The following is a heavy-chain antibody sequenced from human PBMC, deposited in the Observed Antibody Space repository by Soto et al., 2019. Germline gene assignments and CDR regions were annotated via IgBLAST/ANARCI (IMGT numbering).Heavy chain of an antibody. J-gene: IGHJ4*02. CDR1: GFIFSNNG. D-gene: IGHD3-10*02. CDR2: MSYYGRDT. CDR3: TIVRVADSALDH. V-gene: IGHV3-30*02. Sequence: GGSLRLSCVGSGFIFSNNGMHWVRQTPGKGLEWVAFMSYYGRDTFYADSVKGRFTISRDNSKNTLFLHMSNLRAEDTAMYYCTIVRVADSALDHWGQGTLVTVSS.